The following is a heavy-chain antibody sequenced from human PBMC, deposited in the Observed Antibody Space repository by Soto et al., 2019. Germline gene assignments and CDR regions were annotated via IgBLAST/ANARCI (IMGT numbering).Heavy chain of an antibody. Sequence: PGGSLRLSCAASGFTFSSYAMSWVRQAPGKGLEWVSAISGTGATTHYADSVKGRFTISRDNSKNTLYLQMNSLRAEDTAVYYCARDRSYYDSSGSYSPPYWGQGTLVTVSS. J-gene: IGHJ4*02. D-gene: IGHD3-22*01. V-gene: IGHV3-23*01. CDR3: ARDRSYYDSSGSYSPPY. CDR1: GFTFSSYA. CDR2: ISGTGATT.